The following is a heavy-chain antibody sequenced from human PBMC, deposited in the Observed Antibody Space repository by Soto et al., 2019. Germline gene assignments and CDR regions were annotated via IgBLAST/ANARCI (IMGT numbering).Heavy chain of an antibody. CDR3: ARGTATGAFDI. V-gene: IGHV1-3*01. Sequence: QVQLVQSGAEVKKPGASVKVSCETFGYTFAEYTLHWVRQAPGQRPEWMGWISPANGDTRYSQKFQGRVTLSRDTSASTVYMELSSLRPEDTAVYYCARGTATGAFDIWGQGTMVTVSS. D-gene: IGHD1-1*01. CDR1: GYTFAEYT. J-gene: IGHJ3*02. CDR2: ISPANGDT.